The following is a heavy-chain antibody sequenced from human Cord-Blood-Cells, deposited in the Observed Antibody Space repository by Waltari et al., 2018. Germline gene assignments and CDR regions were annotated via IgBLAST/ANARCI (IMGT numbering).Heavy chain of an antibody. Sequence: QVQLQESGPGLVKPSETLSLTCPVSGGPISSHYWSWIRQPPGKGLEWMGYIYYSGSTNYNPSLKSRVTISVDTSKNQFSLKLSSVTAADTAVYYCARQVDFWSGYPDAFDIWGQGTMVTVSS. CDR2: IYYSGST. V-gene: IGHV4-59*11. CDR3: ARQVDFWSGYPDAFDI. J-gene: IGHJ3*02. CDR1: GGPISSHY. D-gene: IGHD3-3*01.